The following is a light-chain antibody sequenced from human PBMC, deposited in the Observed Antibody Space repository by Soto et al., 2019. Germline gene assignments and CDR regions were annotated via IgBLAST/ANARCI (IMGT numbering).Light chain of an antibody. CDR2: DAS. CDR3: QQGGNWPLT. J-gene: IGKJ5*01. V-gene: IGKV3-11*01. CDR1: PSVSSH. Sequence: EIVLTHSPRTLSLTPGERATVSCRASPSVSSHLAWYQQKRGQAPRLLIYDASSRASGIPARFSGRGSGTDFTLTISYLEPEDFAIYYCQQGGNWPLTFGQGTRLEIK.